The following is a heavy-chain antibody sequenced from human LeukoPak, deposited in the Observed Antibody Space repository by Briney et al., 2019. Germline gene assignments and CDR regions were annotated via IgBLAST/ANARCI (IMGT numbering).Heavy chain of an antibody. CDR3: ARTEEAFDI. J-gene: IGHJ3*02. Sequence: ALEWLSVIYSACRKYYAASVKAGFTISRDNSKNTLYLQMNSLRAEDTAVYYCARTEEAFDIWGQGTMVTVSS. V-gene: IGHV3-53*01. CDR2: IYSACRK.